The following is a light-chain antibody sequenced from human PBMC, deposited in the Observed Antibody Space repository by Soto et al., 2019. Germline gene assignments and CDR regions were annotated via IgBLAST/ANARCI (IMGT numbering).Light chain of an antibody. CDR3: QQLNTYPLT. CDR2: AAS. CDR1: QGISSY. V-gene: IGKV1-9*01. Sequence: DIQMTQSPSTLSASVGDRVTITCRASQGISSYLAWYQQKPGKAPKLLIYAASTLQGGVPSRFSGSESGTEFTLTISSLQPEDFATYYCQQLNTYPLTFGGGTKVEIK. J-gene: IGKJ4*01.